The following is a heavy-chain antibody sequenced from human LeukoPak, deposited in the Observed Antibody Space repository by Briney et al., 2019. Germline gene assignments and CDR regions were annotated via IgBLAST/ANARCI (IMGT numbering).Heavy chain of an antibody. V-gene: IGHV3-30*04. CDR3: ARDLSRYCSGGSCYSGHY. D-gene: IGHD2-15*01. Sequence: GGSLRLSCAASGFTFSSYAMHWVRQAPGKGLEWVAVISCDGSNKYYADSVKGRFTISRDNSKNTLYLQMNSLRAEDTAVYYCARDLSRYCSGGSCYSGHYWGQGTLVTVSS. CDR2: ISCDGSNK. J-gene: IGHJ4*02. CDR1: GFTFSSYA.